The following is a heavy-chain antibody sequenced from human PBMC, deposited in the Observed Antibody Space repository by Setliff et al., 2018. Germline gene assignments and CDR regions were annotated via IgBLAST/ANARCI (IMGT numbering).Heavy chain of an antibody. J-gene: IGHJ4*01. Sequence: PSETLSLTCIVSGDSVSATSFYWGWIRQSPGKGLEWIGSISYNGNTHYNPSLLSRVTISLDTSNNHFSLRVNSVSAADTAVYYCARDGRLYGVSFDIWGPGALVTVSS. V-gene: IGHV4-39*07. D-gene: IGHD4-17*01. CDR1: GDSVSATSFY. CDR3: ARDGRLYGVSFDI. CDR2: ISYNGNT.